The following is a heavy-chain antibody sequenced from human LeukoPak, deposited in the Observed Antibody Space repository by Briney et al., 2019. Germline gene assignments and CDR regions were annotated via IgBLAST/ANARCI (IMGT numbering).Heavy chain of an antibody. V-gene: IGHV4-39*01. CDR3: ARLNKNDSGSYRFGKKKRGYMDV. J-gene: IGHJ6*03. Sequence: SETLSLTCTVSSGSLSSSSYYWDWIRQPRVKGLEWIGSIYYSESTNYNPSLKSRVTISVDTSKNQFSLKLSSVTAADTAVYYCARLNKNDSGSYRFGKKKRGYMDVWGKGTTVTISS. CDR1: SGSLSSSSYY. CDR2: IYYSEST. D-gene: IGHD3-10*01.